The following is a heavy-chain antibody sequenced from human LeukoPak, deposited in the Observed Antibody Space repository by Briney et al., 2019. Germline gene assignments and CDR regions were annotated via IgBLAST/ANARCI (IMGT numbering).Heavy chain of an antibody. CDR1: GFTVSSNY. V-gene: IGHV3-53*01. D-gene: IGHD3-10*01. CDR2: IYSGGST. Sequence: PGGSLRLSCAASGFTVSSNYMSWVRQAPGKGLEWVSVIYSGGSTYYADSVKGRFTISRDNSKNTLYLQMNSLRAEDTAVYYCARENYYGSGGYGMDVWAKGPRSPSPQ. CDR3: ARENYYGSGGYGMDV. J-gene: IGHJ6*04.